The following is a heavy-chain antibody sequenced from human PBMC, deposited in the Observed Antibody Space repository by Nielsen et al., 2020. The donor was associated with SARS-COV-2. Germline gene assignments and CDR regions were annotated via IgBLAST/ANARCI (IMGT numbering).Heavy chain of an antibody. Sequence: GGSLRLSCAASGFTFDDYAMHWVRQAPGKGLEWVSGISWNSGSIGYADSVKGRFTISRDNAKNSLYLQMNSLRAEDTALYYCAKDIIPVPATAMDYWGQGTLVTVSS. V-gene: IGHV3-9*01. J-gene: IGHJ4*02. D-gene: IGHD2-2*01. CDR3: AKDIIPVPATAMDY. CDR2: ISWNSGSI. CDR1: GFTFDDYA.